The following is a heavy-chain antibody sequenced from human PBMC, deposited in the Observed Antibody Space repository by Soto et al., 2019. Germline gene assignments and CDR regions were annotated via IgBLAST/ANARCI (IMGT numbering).Heavy chain of an antibody. J-gene: IGHJ4*02. D-gene: IGHD3-3*01. CDR1: GFSLTTSGVG. Sequence: QITLNESGPTVVRPTETLTLTCRFSGFSLTTSGVGVGWIRQSPGKAPEWLALIYCDDDKRYSASLKSRLTIHKDTSKNQVVLTVSDLDPTDTATYYCAHRVLRTVFGLVTTTAIYFDFWGQGTPVAVSS. CDR3: AHRVLRTVFGLVTTTAIYFDF. V-gene: IGHV2-5*02. CDR2: IYCDDDK.